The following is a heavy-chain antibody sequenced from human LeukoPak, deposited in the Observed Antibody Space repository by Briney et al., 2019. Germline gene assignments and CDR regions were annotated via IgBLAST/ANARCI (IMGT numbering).Heavy chain of an antibody. CDR2: IYYSGST. CDR3: ARVSSPEYYFDY. CDR1: GGSISSGGYY. J-gene: IGHJ4*02. D-gene: IGHD6-6*01. Sequence: SETLSLTCTVSGGSISSGGYYWSWIRQHPGKGLEWIGYIYYSGSTYYNPSLKSRVTIPVDTSKNQFSLKLSSVTAADTAVYHCARVSSPEYYFDYWGQGTLVTVSS. V-gene: IGHV4-31*03.